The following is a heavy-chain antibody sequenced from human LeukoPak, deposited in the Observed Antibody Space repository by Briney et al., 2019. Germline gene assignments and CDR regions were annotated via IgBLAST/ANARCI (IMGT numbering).Heavy chain of an antibody. CDR3: ARVEVPRGINDWYFDL. V-gene: IGHV4-38-2*02. J-gene: IGHJ2*01. CDR1: GYSIAHGFF. Sequence: SETLSLTCTVSGYSIAHGFFWAWIRQPPGGGLEWIGSLYHSGTTYYNTSLKSRISTSVDTSKNQFSLKLRLVTAADTAVYYCARVEVPRGINDWYFDLWGRGTLVTVSS. D-gene: IGHD2-15*01. CDR2: LYHSGTT.